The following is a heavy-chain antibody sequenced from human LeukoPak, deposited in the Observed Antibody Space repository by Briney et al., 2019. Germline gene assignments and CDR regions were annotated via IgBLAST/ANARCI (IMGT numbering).Heavy chain of an antibody. J-gene: IGHJ5*01. Sequence: GRSLRLSCAVSGFTFDDYAMHWVRQVPGKGLEWVSGINWNSDSIGYAVRGRFTISRDNSKNSLYLQMNSLRAEDTALYYCAKSARSSSWYWFDSWGQGTLVTVSS. CDR2: INWNSDSI. CDR3: AKSARSSSWYWFDS. D-gene: IGHD6-13*01. V-gene: IGHV3-9*01. CDR1: GFTFDDYA.